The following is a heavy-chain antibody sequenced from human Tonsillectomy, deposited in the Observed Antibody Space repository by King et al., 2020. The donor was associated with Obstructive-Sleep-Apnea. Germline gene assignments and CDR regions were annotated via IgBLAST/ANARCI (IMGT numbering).Heavy chain of an antibody. Sequence: KLVQSGGGVVQPGRSLRLSCAASGFTFSDYAINWVRQAPGKGLEWVAVISYDGTNKYYADSVKGRFTISRDNSKNTLYMEMNSLRAEDTAVYYCARDGGYYYDSSGPRPNWFDPWGQGTLVTVSS. J-gene: IGHJ5*02. CDR3: ARDGGYYYDSSGPRPNWFDP. CDR1: GFTFSDYA. V-gene: IGHV3-30-3*01. D-gene: IGHD3-22*01. CDR2: ISYDGTNK.